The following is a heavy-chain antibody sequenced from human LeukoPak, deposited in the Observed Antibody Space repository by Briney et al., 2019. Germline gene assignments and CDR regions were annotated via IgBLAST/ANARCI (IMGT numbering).Heavy chain of an antibody. CDR2: ISITSDYI. J-gene: IGHJ3*01. Sequence: GGPLRLSCAASGFTFSSYTMNWVRQAPGKGLEWVSSISITSDYIYYPDSMKGRFTISRDNAKNSLYLQMNSLRAEDTAVYYCARARSSGSHRVVNAFDVWGQGTMVTVSS. D-gene: IGHD1-26*01. CDR1: GFTFSSYT. CDR3: ARARSSGSHRVVNAFDV. V-gene: IGHV3-21*01.